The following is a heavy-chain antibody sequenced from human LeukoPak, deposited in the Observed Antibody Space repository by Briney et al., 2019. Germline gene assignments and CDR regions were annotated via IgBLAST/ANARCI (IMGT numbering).Heavy chain of an antibody. CDR3: ARGSLGIAVAGFDY. J-gene: IGHJ4*02. CDR2: IYYSGST. Sequence: SETLSLTCTVSGGSVSSGSYYWSWIRQPPGKGLEWIGYIYYSGSTSYNPSLKSRVTISVDTSKNQFSLKLSSVTAADTAVYYCARGSLGIAVAGFDYWGQGTLVTVSS. V-gene: IGHV4-61*01. CDR1: GGSVSSGSYY. D-gene: IGHD6-19*01.